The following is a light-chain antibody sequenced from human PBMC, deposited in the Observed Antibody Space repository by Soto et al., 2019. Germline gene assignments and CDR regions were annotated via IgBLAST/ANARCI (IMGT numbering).Light chain of an antibody. CDR3: QQYGSSPPWT. CDR1: QSVSSSY. V-gene: IGKV3-20*01. J-gene: IGKJ1*01. CDR2: GAS. Sequence: EIVLTQSPGTLSLSPGERATLSCRASQSVSSSYLAWYQQKPGQAPRLLIYGASSRATGIPDRFSGSGSGTDFTLTISSLGPEDFAVYYCQQYGSSPPWTFGQGTKVEIK.